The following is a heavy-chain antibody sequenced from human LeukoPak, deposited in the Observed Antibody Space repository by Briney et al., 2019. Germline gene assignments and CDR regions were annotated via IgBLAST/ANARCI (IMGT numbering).Heavy chain of an antibody. CDR3: TRPDYGDYGYYYYGMDV. Sequence: GGSLRLSCAASGFTFSGSAMHWVRQASGKGLEWVGRITSKANSYATAYAASVKGRFTISRDDSKNTAYLQMNSLKTEDTAVYYCTRPDYGDYGYYYYGMDVWGKGTAVTVSS. V-gene: IGHV3-73*01. D-gene: IGHD4-17*01. CDR2: ITSKANSYAT. J-gene: IGHJ6*04. CDR1: GFTFSGSA.